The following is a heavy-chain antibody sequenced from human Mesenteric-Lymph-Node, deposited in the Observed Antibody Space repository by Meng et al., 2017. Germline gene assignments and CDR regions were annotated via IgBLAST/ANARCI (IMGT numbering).Heavy chain of an antibody. CDR1: GFTLSNYW. Sequence: GESLKISCAGSGFTLSNYWMHWVRQAPGKGLVWVSRIKSDSDGSSTAYADSVKGRFTISRDNAKNTLYLQMSGLRAEDTAVYYCARRTLLGVVPDVDPALDPWGQGTLVTVSS. D-gene: IGHD2-2*01. CDR2: IKSDSDGSST. CDR3: ARRTLLGVVPDVDPALDP. J-gene: IGHJ5*02. V-gene: IGHV3-74*01.